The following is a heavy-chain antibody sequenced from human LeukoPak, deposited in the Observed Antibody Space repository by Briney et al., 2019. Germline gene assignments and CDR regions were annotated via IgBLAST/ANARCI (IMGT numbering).Heavy chain of an antibody. Sequence: PSETLSLTCTVSGVSVSSRSYHWRWIRQPPGKRLEWIGYCYYSGITNYNPSLKSRVTMSVDTSKNQFSLKLTSVTAADTAVYYCARDQDGATFLDYWGQGALVTVSS. CDR3: ARDQDGATFLDY. CDR2: CYYSGIT. D-gene: IGHD1-26*01. J-gene: IGHJ4*02. V-gene: IGHV4-61*01. CDR1: GVSVSSRSYH.